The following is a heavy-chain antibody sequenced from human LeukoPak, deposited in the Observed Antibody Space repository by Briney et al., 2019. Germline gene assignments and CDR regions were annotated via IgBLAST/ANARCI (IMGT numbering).Heavy chain of an antibody. V-gene: IGHV4-34*01. CDR1: GGSFSGYY. J-gene: IGHJ6*03. CDR2: INYSGST. CDR3: ARHPGYYYYYMDV. Sequence: TTSETLSLTCAVYGGSFSGYYWSWIRQPPGKGLEWLGEINYSGSTKYNPSLKSRVTIPVDTSKNQSSLTLSPVTAADPAVYYCARHPGYYYYYMDVWGKGTTVTISS.